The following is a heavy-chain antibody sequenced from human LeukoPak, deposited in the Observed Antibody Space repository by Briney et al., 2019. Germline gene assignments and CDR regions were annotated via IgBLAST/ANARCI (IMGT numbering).Heavy chain of an antibody. CDR1: GFTFNSYG. V-gene: IGHV3-33*01. Sequence: GGSLRLSCAASGFTFNSYGMHWVRQAPGKGLEWVAVIWYDGSNKYYADSVKGRFTISRDNSKNTLYLQMNSLRAEDTAVYYCARDGRRVVVTAWFDPWGQGTLVTVSS. CDR2: IWYDGSNK. CDR3: ARDGRRVVVTAWFDP. D-gene: IGHD2-21*02. J-gene: IGHJ5*02.